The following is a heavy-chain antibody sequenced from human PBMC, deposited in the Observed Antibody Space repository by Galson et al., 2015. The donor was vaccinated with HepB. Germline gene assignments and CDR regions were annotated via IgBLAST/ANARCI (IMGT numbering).Heavy chain of an antibody. CDR1: GFSFSNYA. D-gene: IGHD3-22*01. CDR2: ISYDGSFK. Sequence: SLRLSCASSGFSFSNYAIHWVRQAPGKGLEWMAVISYDGSFKYYSDSVKGRFTVSRDPSRSILYLQMNSLRVVDTAVYYCAKGGPGGITMMLNRSLGFDPWGPGTLVIVSS. J-gene: IGHJ5*02. CDR3: AKGGPGGITMMLNRSLGFDP. V-gene: IGHV3-30*18.